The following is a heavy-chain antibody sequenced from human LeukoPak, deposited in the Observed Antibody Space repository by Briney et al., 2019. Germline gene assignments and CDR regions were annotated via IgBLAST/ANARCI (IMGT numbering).Heavy chain of an antibody. Sequence: SETLSLTCTVSGGSISSSSYYWGWIRQPPGKGLEWIGSIYYSGSTYYNPSLKSRVTISVDTSKNQFSLKLSSVTAADTAVYYCARAGLGATQAYYGMDVWGQGTTVTVSS. J-gene: IGHJ6*02. CDR1: GGSISSSSYY. CDR3: ARAGLGATQAYYGMDV. D-gene: IGHD1-26*01. CDR2: IYYSGST. V-gene: IGHV4-39*07.